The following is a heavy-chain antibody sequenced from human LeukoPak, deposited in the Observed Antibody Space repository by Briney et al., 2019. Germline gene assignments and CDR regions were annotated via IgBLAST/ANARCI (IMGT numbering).Heavy chain of an antibody. J-gene: IGHJ5*02. Sequence: SETLSLTCTVSGVSISSYYWSWIRQPPGKGLEWIGYIYYSGSTNYNPSLKSRVTISVDTSKNQFSLKLSSVTAADTAVYYCARANIHGGYDLWFDPWGQGTLVTVSS. V-gene: IGHV4-59*01. CDR1: GVSISSYY. CDR2: IYYSGST. CDR3: ARANIHGGYDLWFDP. D-gene: IGHD5-12*01.